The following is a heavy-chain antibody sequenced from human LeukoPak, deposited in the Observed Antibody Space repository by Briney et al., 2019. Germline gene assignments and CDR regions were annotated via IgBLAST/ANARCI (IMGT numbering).Heavy chain of an antibody. CDR3: ARVRPGIAAAGTGEVY. D-gene: IGHD6-13*01. V-gene: IGHV1-18*01. Sequence: ASVKVSCKASGYTFTSYGISWVRQAPGQGLEWMGWISAYNGNTNYAQKLQGRVTMTTDSSTSTACMELRSLRSDDTAVYYCARVRPGIAAAGTGEVYWGQGTLVTVS. J-gene: IGHJ4*02. CDR1: GYTFTSYG. CDR2: ISAYNGNT.